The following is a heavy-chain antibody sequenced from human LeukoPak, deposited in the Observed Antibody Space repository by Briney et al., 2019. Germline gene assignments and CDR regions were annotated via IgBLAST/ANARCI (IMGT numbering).Heavy chain of an antibody. Sequence: GGSLRLSCAASGFSFSDHYMSWIRQAPGKGLEWVSYIRTGDSNICYADNVKGRFTSSRDNAKNSLYLQMDSQRAEDTAVYYCARDLSRGVNYYGMAVWGQGTTVTVSS. CDR1: GFSFSDHY. CDR2: IRTGDSNI. D-gene: IGHD2-8*02. J-gene: IGHJ6*02. CDR3: ARDLSRGVNYYGMAV. V-gene: IGHV3-11*01.